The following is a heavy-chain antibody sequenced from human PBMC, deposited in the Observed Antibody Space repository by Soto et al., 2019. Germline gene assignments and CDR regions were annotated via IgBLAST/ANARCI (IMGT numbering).Heavy chain of an antibody. CDR3: ARRWGEGRVDY. CDR2: IYHSGNT. J-gene: IGHJ4*02. Sequence: QVQLQESGPGLVKPSGTLSLTCAVSGGSISSSNWWSWVRQPPGKGLEWIGEIYHSGNTNYNPSLKSRVTMAVDTSRNQVSLKLSSVTAADTAVYYCARRWGEGRVDYWGQGTLVTVSS. D-gene: IGHD3-10*01. V-gene: IGHV4-4*02. CDR1: GGSISSSNW.